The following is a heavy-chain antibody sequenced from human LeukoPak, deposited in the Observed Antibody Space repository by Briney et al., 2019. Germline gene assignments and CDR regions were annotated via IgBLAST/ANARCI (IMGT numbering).Heavy chain of an antibody. CDR2: FYARGNT. J-gene: IGHJ3*02. CDR1: GGSISSSSYY. Sequence: SETLSLTCTVSGGSISSSSYYWNWIRQPAGKGLEWIGRFYARGNTNYNPSLKSRVTMSVDTSKNQLSLKLTSVTAADTAVYYCARELITKADAFDIWGQGTMVTVSS. V-gene: IGHV4-61*02. CDR3: ARELITKADAFDI. D-gene: IGHD1-20*01.